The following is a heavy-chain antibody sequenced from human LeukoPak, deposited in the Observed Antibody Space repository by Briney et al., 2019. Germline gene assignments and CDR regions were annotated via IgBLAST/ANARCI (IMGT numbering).Heavy chain of an antibody. CDR3: AKQQLVLSGWFDP. V-gene: IGHV3-21*04. CDR2: ISSSSSYI. CDR1: GFTFSSYS. D-gene: IGHD6-13*01. J-gene: IGHJ5*02. Sequence: GGSLRLSCAASGFTFSSYSMNWVRQAPGKGLEWVSSISSSSSYIYYADSVKGRFTISRYNAKNSLYLQMNSLRAEDTAVYYCAKQQLVLSGWFDPWGQGTLVTVSS.